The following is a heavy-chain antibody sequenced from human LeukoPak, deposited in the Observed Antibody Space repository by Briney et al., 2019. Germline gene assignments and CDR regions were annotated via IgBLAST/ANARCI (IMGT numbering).Heavy chain of an antibody. CDR2: IRSKAYGGTT. CDR3: TRVVVYYFDY. V-gene: IGHV3-49*04. D-gene: IGHD2-15*01. Sequence: GRSLRLSCTASGFTFGDYAMSWVRQAPGKGLEWVGFIRSKAYGGTTEYAASVKGRFTISRDDSKSIAYLQMNSLKTEDTAVYYCTRVVVYYFDYWGQGTLVTVSS. CDR1: GFTFGDYA. J-gene: IGHJ4*02.